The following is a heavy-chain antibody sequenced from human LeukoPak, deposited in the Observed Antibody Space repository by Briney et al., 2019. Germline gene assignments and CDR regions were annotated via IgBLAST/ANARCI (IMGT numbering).Heavy chain of an antibody. CDR2: FDPEDGET. CDR3: ATRDHCSGGSCYSRNAFDI. D-gene: IGHD2-15*01. Sequence: ASVKVSCKVSGYTLTELSMHWVRQAPGKGLEWMGGFDPEDGETIYAQKFQGRVTMTEDTSTDTAYTELSSLRSEDTAVYYCATRDHCSGGSCYSRNAFDIWGQGTMVTVSS. V-gene: IGHV1-24*01. J-gene: IGHJ3*02. CDR1: GYTLTELS.